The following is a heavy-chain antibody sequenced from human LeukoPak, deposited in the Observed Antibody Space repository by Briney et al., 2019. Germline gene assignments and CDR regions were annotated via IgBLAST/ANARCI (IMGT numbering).Heavy chain of an antibody. Sequence: SETLSLTCTVSGGSISSCYWSWIRQPPGKGLEWIGEINHSGSTNYNPSLKSRVTISVDTSKNQFSLKLSSVTAADTAVYYCARFEPSYYDFWSGYRFDYWGQGTLVTVSS. CDR1: GGSISSCY. J-gene: IGHJ4*02. D-gene: IGHD3-3*01. CDR3: ARFEPSYYDFWSGYRFDY. V-gene: IGHV4-34*01. CDR2: INHSGST.